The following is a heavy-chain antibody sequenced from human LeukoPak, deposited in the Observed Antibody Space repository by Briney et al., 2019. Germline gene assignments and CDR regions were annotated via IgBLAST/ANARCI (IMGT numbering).Heavy chain of an antibody. CDR2: INGDGRET. Sequence: PGGSLRLSCVVSGFTFSTYWMHWVRQAPGKGLVWVSRINGDGRETTYGDSVKGRFTISRDNSKLTLYLQLNSLRADDTAVYYCARAQSREQQLPFDYWGQGTLVTVSS. V-gene: IGHV3-74*01. D-gene: IGHD6-13*01. CDR3: ARAQSREQQLPFDY. CDR1: GFTFSTYW. J-gene: IGHJ4*02.